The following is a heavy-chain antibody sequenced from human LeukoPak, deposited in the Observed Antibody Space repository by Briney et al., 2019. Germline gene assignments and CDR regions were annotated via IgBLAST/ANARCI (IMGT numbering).Heavy chain of an antibody. J-gene: IGHJ3*02. CDR1: GFTFSSYS. CDR3: ARDLLRVKDDPFDT. CDR2: ISSSSSYI. D-gene: IGHD4-17*01. V-gene: IGHV3-21*01. Sequence: PGGSLGLSCAASGFTFSSYSMYWVRQAPGKGLEWVSSISSSSSYIYYADSVKGRFTIPRDNAKNSLYLQMNSLRAEDTAVYYCARDLLRVKDDPFDTWGQGTMVTVSS.